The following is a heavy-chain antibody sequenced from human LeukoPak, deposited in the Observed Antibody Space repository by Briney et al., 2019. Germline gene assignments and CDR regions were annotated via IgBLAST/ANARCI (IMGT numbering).Heavy chain of an antibody. D-gene: IGHD2-2*03. CDR1: GFTFRSHW. Sequence: PGGSLRLSCAASGFTFRSHWMSWVRQAPGEGLEWLANIKDDGSEKYYVDSVKGRFTISRDNANNSLYLQMNSLRAEDTAVYYCAREGGLDIVVVPAAIWGQGTMVTVSS. V-gene: IGHV3-7*01. CDR3: AREGGLDIVVVPAAI. J-gene: IGHJ3*02. CDR2: IKDDGSEK.